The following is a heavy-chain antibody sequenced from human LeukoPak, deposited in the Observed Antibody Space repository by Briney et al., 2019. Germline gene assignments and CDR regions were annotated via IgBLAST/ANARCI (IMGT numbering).Heavy chain of an antibody. CDR3: ARGAKCSGADCDSTKEYVYYFDY. V-gene: IGHV1-2*02. CDR1: GYTFTGYY. Sequence: ASVKVSCKASGYTFTGYYMHWVRQAPGQGLEWMGWINPNSGGTNYAQKFQGRVTMTRDTSISTAYMELSRLRSDDTAVYYCARGAKCSGADCDSTKEYVYYFDYWGQGTLVTVSS. CDR2: INPNSGGT. J-gene: IGHJ4*02. D-gene: IGHD6-25*01.